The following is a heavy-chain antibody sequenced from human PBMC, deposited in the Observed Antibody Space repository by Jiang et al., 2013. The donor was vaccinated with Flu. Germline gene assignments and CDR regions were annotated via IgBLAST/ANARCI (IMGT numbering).Heavy chain of an antibody. Sequence: SQTLSLTCAISGDSVSSNSVTWNWIRQSPSRGLEWLGRTYYRSKWSNDYAVSLKSRITINPDTSKNQFSLQLNSVTPEDTAIYYCARVTSGIFDFWGQGTLVTVSS. CDR3: ARVTSGIFDF. CDR1: GDSVSSNSVT. CDR2: TYYRSKWSN. J-gene: IGHJ4*02. V-gene: IGHV6-1*01. D-gene: IGHD6-13*01.